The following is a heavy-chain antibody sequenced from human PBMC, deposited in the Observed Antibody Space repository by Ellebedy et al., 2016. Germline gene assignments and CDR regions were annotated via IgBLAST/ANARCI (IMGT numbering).Heavy chain of an antibody. CDR2: MHQNGIT. J-gene: IGHJ4*02. CDR3: ARVGGSPQAVFDY. Sequence: SETLSLTCTVSGGSISSYYWSWIRQPPGKGLEWIGSMHQNGITYYNPSLNSRVAISMDTSKNQFSLRLITMTAADTAVYFCARVGGSPQAVFDYWGQGALVTVSS. D-gene: IGHD1-26*01. CDR1: GGSISSYY. V-gene: IGHV4-59*08.